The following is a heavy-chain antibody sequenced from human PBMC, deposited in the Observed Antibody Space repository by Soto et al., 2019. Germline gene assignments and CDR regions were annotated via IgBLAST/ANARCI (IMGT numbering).Heavy chain of an antibody. D-gene: IGHD3-16*01. Sequence: SETLSPTCTVSGGSISSSSYYWGWIRQPPGKGLEWIGSIYYSGSTYYNPSLKSRVTISVDTSKNQFSLKLSSVTAADTAVYYCARSLGPIGGDAFDIWGQGTMVTVSS. CDR2: IYYSGST. CDR1: GGSISSSSYY. J-gene: IGHJ3*02. CDR3: ARSLGPIGGDAFDI. V-gene: IGHV4-39*01.